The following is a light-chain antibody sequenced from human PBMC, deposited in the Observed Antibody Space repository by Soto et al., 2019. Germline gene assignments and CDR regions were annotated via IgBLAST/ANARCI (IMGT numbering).Light chain of an antibody. V-gene: IGKV3-20*01. J-gene: IGKJ1*01. CDR3: QQYGSPPWT. Sequence: EIVLTQSPGTLSLSPGERATLSCRASQSVSSSYLGWYQQKPGQAPRLLIYGASSRATGIPDRFSGSGSGTDFSLTISSLEPEDFAVYYCQQYGSPPWTFGQGTKVEIK. CDR1: QSVSSSY. CDR2: GAS.